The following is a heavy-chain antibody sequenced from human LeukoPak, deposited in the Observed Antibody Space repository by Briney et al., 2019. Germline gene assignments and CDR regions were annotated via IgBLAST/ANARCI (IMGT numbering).Heavy chain of an antibody. D-gene: IGHD6-6*01. V-gene: IGHV3-21*01. CDR3: ARARSSSSADAFDI. J-gene: IGHJ3*02. Sequence: GGSLRLSCAASGFTFSSYSMNWVRQAPGKGLEWVSSISSSSSNIYYADSVKGRFTISRDNAKNSLYLQMNSLRAEDTAVYYCARARSSSSADAFDIWGQGTMVTVSS. CDR2: ISSSSSNI. CDR1: GFTFSSYS.